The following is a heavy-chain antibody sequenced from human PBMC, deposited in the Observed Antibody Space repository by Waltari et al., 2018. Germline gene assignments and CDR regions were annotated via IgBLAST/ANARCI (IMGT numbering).Heavy chain of an antibody. CDR2: MQYRGST. CDR3: GRIAFGDDGGYFQY. D-gene: IGHD4-17*01. V-gene: IGHV4-39*01. Sequence: QLQLQESGPGLVRPSETLSLTCTVSGASITTNYNWAWIRQPPGTGLEWMGNMQYRGSTFYNPSLMSRVTISLDTSKNQFSLTLTSVDAADTAVYFCGRIAFGDDGGYFQYWGQGTLVTVSS. J-gene: IGHJ1*01. CDR1: GASITTNYN.